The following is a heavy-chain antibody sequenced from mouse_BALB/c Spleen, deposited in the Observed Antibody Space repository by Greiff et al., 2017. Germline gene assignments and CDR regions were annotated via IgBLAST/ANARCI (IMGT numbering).Heavy chain of an antibody. Sequence: EVKLVESGPGLVKPSQSLSLTCTVTGYSITSDYAWNWIRQFPGNKLEWMGYISYSGSTSYNPSLKSRISITRDTSKNQFFLQLNSVTTEDTSTYYCAREWVLRLRNYAMDYWGQGTSVTVSS. CDR2: ISYSGST. V-gene: IGHV3-2*02. CDR3: AREWVLRLRNYAMDY. J-gene: IGHJ4*01. D-gene: IGHD1-2*01. CDR1: GYSITSDYA.